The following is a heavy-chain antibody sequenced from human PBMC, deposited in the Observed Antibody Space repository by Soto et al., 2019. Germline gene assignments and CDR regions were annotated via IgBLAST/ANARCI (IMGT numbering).Heavy chain of an antibody. CDR3: ARGDSTDCSNGVCSFFYNHDMDV. CDR1: GYSFTDYH. V-gene: IGHV1-2*04. D-gene: IGHD2-8*01. CDR2: INPKSGGT. Sequence: AASVKVSCKASGYSFTDYHIHWVRQAPGQGLELLGRINPKSGGTSTAQKFQGWVTMTTDTSISTASMELTRLTSDDTAIYYCARGDSTDCSNGVCSFFYNHDMDVWGQGTTVTVYS. J-gene: IGHJ6*02.